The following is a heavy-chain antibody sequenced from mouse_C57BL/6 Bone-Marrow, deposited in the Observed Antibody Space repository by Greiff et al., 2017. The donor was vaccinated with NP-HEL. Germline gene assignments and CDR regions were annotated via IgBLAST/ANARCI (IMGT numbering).Heavy chain of an antibody. J-gene: IGHJ3*01. V-gene: IGHV2-2*01. CDR1: GFSLTSYG. Sequence: VQLVESGPGLVQPSQSLSITCTVSGFSLTSYGVHWVRQSPGKGLEWLGVIWSGGSTDYNAAFISRLSISKDNSKSQVFFKMNSLQADDTAIYYCARGDYAWFAYWGQGTLVTVSA. D-gene: IGHD1-1*01. CDR3: ARGDYAWFAY. CDR2: IWSGGST.